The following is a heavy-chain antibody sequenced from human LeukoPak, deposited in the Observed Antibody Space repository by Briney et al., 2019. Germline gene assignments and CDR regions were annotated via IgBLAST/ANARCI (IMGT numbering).Heavy chain of an antibody. CDR1: GGSISSSYYY. V-gene: IGHV4-39*01. J-gene: IGHJ4*02. D-gene: IGHD2-21*02. CDR3: ARANCGGDCYSFRTFDY. Sequence: PSETLSLTCTVSGGSISSSYYYWGWIRQPPGKGLEWIGSIYYSGSTYYNPSLKSRVTISVDTSKNQFSLKLSSVTAADTAVYYCARANCGGDCYSFRTFDYWGQGTLVTVSS. CDR2: IYYSGST.